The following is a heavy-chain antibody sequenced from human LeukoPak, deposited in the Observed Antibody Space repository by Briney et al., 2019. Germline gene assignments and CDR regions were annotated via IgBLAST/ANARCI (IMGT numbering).Heavy chain of an antibody. CDR3: ASTFHYGGYVEIDY. V-gene: IGHV1-24*01. CDR1: GYTLTELS. CDR2: FDPEDGET. J-gene: IGHJ4*02. D-gene: IGHD5-12*01. Sequence: ASVKVSCKVSGYTLTELSMHWVRQAPGKGLEWVGGFDPEDGETIYAQKFQGRVTMTEDTSTDTAYMELSSLRSEDTAVYYCASTFHYGGYVEIDYWGQGTLVTVSS.